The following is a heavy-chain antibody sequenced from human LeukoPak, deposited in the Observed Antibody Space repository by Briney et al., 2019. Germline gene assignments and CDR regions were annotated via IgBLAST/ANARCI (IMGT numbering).Heavy chain of an antibody. J-gene: IGHJ3*02. D-gene: IGHD1-26*01. CDR2: IYYSGST. V-gene: IGHV4-59*01. Sequence: PGTLSVTCTVSGGSISSYYWSWIRPPPGKELEWIGYIYYSGSTNYNPSLKSRVTISVDTSKNQFSLKLSSVTAADTAVYYCAREVYREAFDIWGQGTMVTVSS. CDR1: GGSISSYY. CDR3: AREVYREAFDI.